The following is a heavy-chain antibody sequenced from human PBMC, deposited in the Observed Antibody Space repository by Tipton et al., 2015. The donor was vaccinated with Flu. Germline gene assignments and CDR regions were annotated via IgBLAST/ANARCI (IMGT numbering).Heavy chain of an antibody. Sequence: SLRLSCAASGFTFSSCGMHWVRQAPGKGLEWVAVISYDGSNKYYADSVKGRFTISRDNSKNTLYLQMNSLRAEDTAVYYCAKDPERITMVRGPTVRYYYYGMDVWGQGTTVTVSS. CDR1: GFTFSSCG. CDR3: AKDPERITMVRGPTVRYYYYGMDV. V-gene: IGHV3-30*18. J-gene: IGHJ6*02. D-gene: IGHD3-10*01. CDR2: ISYDGSNK.